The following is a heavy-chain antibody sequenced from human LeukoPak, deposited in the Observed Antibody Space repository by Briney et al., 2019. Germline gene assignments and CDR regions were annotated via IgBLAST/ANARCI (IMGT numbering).Heavy chain of an antibody. Sequence: GSSVKVSCKASGGTFISYTISWVRQAPGQGLEWMGRIVPILGIANYAQKFQGRVTITADKSTSTAYMELSSLRTEDTAVYYCARDLELGEPLDYWGQGTLVTVYS. CDR3: ARDLELGEPLDY. D-gene: IGHD3-16*01. CDR1: GGTFISYT. CDR2: IVPILGIA. J-gene: IGHJ4*02. V-gene: IGHV1-69*04.